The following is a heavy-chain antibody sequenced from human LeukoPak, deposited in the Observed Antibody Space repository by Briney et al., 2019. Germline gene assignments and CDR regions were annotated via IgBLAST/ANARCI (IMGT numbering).Heavy chain of an antibody. D-gene: IGHD4-17*01. Sequence: GGSLRLSCAASGFTFSDYSMHWVRQAPGKGLNWVAFIRYDGNNKYYADSVKGRFTISRDNSKNMLYLEMNSLRAEDTAVYYCAKSRTTVTTDDAFDIWGQGTMVTVSS. V-gene: IGHV3-30*02. CDR3: AKSRTTVTTDDAFDI. J-gene: IGHJ3*02. CDR2: IRYDGNNK. CDR1: GFTFSDYS.